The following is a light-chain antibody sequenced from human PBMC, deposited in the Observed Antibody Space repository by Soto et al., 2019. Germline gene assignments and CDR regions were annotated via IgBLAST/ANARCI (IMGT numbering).Light chain of an antibody. J-gene: IGKJ2*01. CDR1: QGISSN. Sequence: DIQLTQSPSFLSASVGDRVTITCRASQGISSNFAWYQQNPGKAPKLLIYAASTLQSGVPSRFSGSRSGTEFSLTISSLQPEDCASYYCQQLNTFPYTFGQGTKLEIK. V-gene: IGKV1-9*01. CDR2: AAS. CDR3: QQLNTFPYT.